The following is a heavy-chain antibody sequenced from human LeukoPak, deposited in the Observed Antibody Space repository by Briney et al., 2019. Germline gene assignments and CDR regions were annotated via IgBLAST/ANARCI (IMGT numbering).Heavy chain of an antibody. CDR3: AGGPYSSGWYYVDY. V-gene: IGHV3-21*01. CDR1: GFTFSSYS. Sequence: PGGSLRLSCAASGFTFSSYSMNWVRQPPGKGLEWVSSISSSSTYIYYADSVEGRFTISRDNAKNSLYLQVNSLRAEDTAVYYCAGGPYSSGWYYVDYWGQGTLVTVSP. D-gene: IGHD6-19*01. CDR2: ISSSSTYI. J-gene: IGHJ4*02.